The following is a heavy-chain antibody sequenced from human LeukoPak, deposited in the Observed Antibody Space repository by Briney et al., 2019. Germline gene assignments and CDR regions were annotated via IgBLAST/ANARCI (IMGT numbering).Heavy chain of an antibody. CDR1: GFTFSTYA. J-gene: IGHJ4*02. D-gene: IGHD3-10*01. Sequence: PGGSLRLSCVASGFTFSTYAMTWVRQAPGKGLEWVSTVNGGAGSTYYADSVKGRFTTSRDNSKNTLYLQMNSLRAEDTALYFCARGSTTWFTYYFDYWGQGTLVTVSS. CDR2: VNGGAGST. CDR3: ARGSTTWFTYYFDY. V-gene: IGHV3-23*01.